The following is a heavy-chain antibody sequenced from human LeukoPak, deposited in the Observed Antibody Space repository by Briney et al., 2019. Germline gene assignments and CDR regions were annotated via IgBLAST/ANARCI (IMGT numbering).Heavy chain of an antibody. CDR2: INSDGSST. J-gene: IGHJ4*02. CDR1: GFTFSGYR. CDR3: ARGGSYSFDY. D-gene: IGHD1-26*01. Sequence: GGSLRLSCAASGFTFSGYRMHWVRQDPGKGLVWVSRINSDGSSTSYADSVKGRFTISRDYAKNTLYLQMNSLKAEDTAVYYCARGGSYSFDYWGQGTLATVSS. V-gene: IGHV3-74*01.